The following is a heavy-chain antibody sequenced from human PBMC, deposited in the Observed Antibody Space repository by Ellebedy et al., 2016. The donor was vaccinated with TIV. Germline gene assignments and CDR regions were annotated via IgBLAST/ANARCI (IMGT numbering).Heavy chain of an antibody. D-gene: IGHD6-13*01. J-gene: IGHJ4*02. CDR1: GASISSTSYY. CDR3: ARVPNYNSWPPFDY. Sequence: MPGGSLRLSCTVSGASISSTSYYWGWIRQPPGKGLEWIGSIYYSGTTYFNPSLKSRVSISVDTSKNQLSLKLSSVTAADTAVYYCARVPNYNSWPPFDYWGQGTLVTVSS. CDR2: IYYSGTT. V-gene: IGHV4-39*07.